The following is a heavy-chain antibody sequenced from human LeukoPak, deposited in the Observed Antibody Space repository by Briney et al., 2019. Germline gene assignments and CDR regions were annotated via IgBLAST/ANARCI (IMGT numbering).Heavy chain of an antibody. CDR1: GFTFSTYA. V-gene: IGHV3-23*01. J-gene: IGHJ5*02. D-gene: IGHD6-13*01. Sequence: PGGSLRLSCAASGFTFSTYAMSWVRQAPGKGLEWVSSISGSADGTYYADSVEGRFTISRDNSKETLYLQMNSLRADDTAVYYCAKGRAPGKVDWFDPWGQGTLVTVSS. CDR2: ISGSADGT. CDR3: AKGRAPGKVDWFDP.